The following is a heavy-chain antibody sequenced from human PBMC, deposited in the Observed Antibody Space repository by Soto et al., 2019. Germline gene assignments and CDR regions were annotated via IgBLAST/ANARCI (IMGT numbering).Heavy chain of an antibody. CDR3: AKGLGEYYFGLDV. CDR1: GGSFSGYY. Sequence: SETLSLTCEVYGGSFSGYYWGWIRQPPGKGLEWIGEINNSGRSKYTSPLRSRVTISVDTSKNQFSLKMHSVTAADTATYYCAKGLGEYYFGLDVWGQGTTVTVSS. J-gene: IGHJ6*02. V-gene: IGHV4-34*01. CDR2: INNSGRS.